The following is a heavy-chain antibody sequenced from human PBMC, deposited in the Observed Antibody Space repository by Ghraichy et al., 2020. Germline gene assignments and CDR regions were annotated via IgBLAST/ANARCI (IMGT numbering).Heavy chain of an antibody. V-gene: IGHV1-8*03. D-gene: IGHD6-25*01. CDR3: ARGSGVGGYDWFVP. J-gene: IGHJ5*02. CDR1: GYTFINHD. Sequence: ASVKVSCKASGYTFINHDINWVRQATGQGLEWMGWMNSNSGNTGYAQKFQGRVTFTRDTSISTAYMELSSLRSEDTAVYFCARGSGVGGYDWFVPWGQGTLVTVSS. CDR2: MNSNSGNT.